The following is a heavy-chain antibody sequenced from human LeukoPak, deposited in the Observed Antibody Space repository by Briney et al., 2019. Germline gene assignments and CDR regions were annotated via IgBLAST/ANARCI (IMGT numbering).Heavy chain of an antibody. CDR3: ARLLPPAYNWNDYGGFDY. CDR2: FYYSGNT. CDR1: GGSISSSSYQ. V-gene: IGHV4-39*01. J-gene: IGHJ4*02. Sequence: SETLSLTCTVSGGSISSSSYQWGWIRQPPGKGLEWIGSFYYSGNTYYSPSLKSRVTVSVDTSKNLFSLNLTSVTAADTAVYYCARLLPPAYNWNDYGGFDYWGQGTLVTVSS. D-gene: IGHD1-1*01.